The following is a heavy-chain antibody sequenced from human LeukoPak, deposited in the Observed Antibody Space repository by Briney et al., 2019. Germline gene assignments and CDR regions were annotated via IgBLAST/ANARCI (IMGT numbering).Heavy chain of an antibody. V-gene: IGHV3-48*02. CDR3: ARGPEVDIVATIYYYYGMDV. CDR1: GFTFSSYW. Sequence: GGSLRLSCAASGFTFSSYWMNWVRQAPGKGLEWVSYISSSSSTIYYADSVKGRFTISRDNAKNSLYLQMNSLRDEDTAVYYCARGPEVDIVATIYYYYGMDVWGQGTTVTVSS. CDR2: ISSSSSTI. J-gene: IGHJ6*02. D-gene: IGHD5-12*01.